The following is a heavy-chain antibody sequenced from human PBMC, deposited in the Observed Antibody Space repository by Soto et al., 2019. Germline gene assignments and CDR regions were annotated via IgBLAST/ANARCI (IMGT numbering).Heavy chain of an antibody. V-gene: IGHV3-33*01. Sequence: QVQLVESGGGVVQPGRSLRLSCAASGFTLRTHGMHWVRQAPGNGLEWVAGIWYDGSTEFYADSVNDRFTISRDNSKNTLYLQMNSLRAEDTAVYFCARARYYSDSSGCDYWGQGTLVTVSS. CDR3: ARARYYSDSSGCDY. CDR1: GFTLRTHG. CDR2: IWYDGSTE. D-gene: IGHD3-22*01. J-gene: IGHJ4*02.